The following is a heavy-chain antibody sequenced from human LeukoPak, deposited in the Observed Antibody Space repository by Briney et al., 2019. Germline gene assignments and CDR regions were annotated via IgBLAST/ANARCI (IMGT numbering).Heavy chain of an antibody. D-gene: IGHD3-10*01. Sequence: GGSLRLSCAASGFTFSSYEMNWVRQAPGKGLEWVSYISSSGSTIYYADSVKGRFTISRDNAKNSLYLQMNSLRAEDTAVYYCASRRGSGSSSVTANHYWGQGTLVTASS. CDR1: GFTFSSYE. V-gene: IGHV3-48*03. CDR2: ISSSGSTI. J-gene: IGHJ4*02. CDR3: ASRRGSGSSSVTANHY.